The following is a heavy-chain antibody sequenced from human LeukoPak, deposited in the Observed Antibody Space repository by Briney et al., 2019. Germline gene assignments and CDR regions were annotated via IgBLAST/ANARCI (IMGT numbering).Heavy chain of an antibody. CDR2: ISYDGSNK. J-gene: IGHJ3*02. CDR3: ANPEYYSDAFDI. V-gene: IGHV3-30*18. Sequence: GGSLRLSCAASGFTFGSYGMHWVRQAPGKGLEWVAVISYDGSNKYYADSVKGRFTISRDNSKNTLYLQMNSLRAEDTAVYYCANPEYYSDAFDIWGQGTMVTVSS. D-gene: IGHD2/OR15-2a*01. CDR1: GFTFGSYG.